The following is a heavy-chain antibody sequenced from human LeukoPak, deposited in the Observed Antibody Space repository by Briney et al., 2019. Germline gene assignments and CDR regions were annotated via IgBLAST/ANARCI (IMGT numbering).Heavy chain of an antibody. CDR3: ARDRLGTGGPI. J-gene: IGHJ3*02. CDR1: GFTVSSNY. D-gene: IGHD1/OR15-1a*01. V-gene: IGHV3-53*01. CDR2: IYSGGST. Sequence: AGGSLRLSCAASGFTVSSNYMSWVRQAPGKGLEWVSVIYSGGSTYYADSVKGRFTISRDNSKNTLYLQMNSLRAEDTAVYYCARDRLGTGGPIWGQGTMVTVSS.